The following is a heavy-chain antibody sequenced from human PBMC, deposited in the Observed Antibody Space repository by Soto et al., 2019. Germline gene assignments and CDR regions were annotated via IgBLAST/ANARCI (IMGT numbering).Heavy chain of an antibody. CDR3: ARFYYDSSGYLPSPYYYYYGMDV. V-gene: IGHV3-7*04. J-gene: IGHJ6*02. CDR2: IKQDGSEK. Sequence: GGSLRLSCASTGFTFSSYGVSWVRQAPGKGLEWVANIKQDGSEKYYVDSVKGRFTISRDNAKNSLYLQMNSLRAEDTAVYYCARFYYDSSGYLPSPYYYYYGMDVWGQGTTVTVSS. CDR1: GFTFSSYG. D-gene: IGHD3-22*01.